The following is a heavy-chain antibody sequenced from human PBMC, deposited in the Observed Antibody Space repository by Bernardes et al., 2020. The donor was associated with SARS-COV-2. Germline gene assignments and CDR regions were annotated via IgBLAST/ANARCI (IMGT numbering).Heavy chain of an antibody. CDR2: ITSGSTNT. V-gene: IGHV3-11*05. J-gene: IGHJ4*02. D-gene: IGHD3-16*01. CDR3: ARERGGGYFDS. Sequence: GGSLRLSCAASGFTFSNFYMSWFRLAPGKGLEWVSYITSGSTNTDYADSVKGRFTISRDDAKNSLYLQMSGLRGEDTAVYYCARERGGGYFDSWGQGSLVTVSS. CDR1: GFTFSNFY.